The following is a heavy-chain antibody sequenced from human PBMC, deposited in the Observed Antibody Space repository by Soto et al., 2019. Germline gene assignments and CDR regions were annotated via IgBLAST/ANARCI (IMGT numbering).Heavy chain of an antibody. J-gene: IGHJ3*02. CDR1: GYTFTSYS. V-gene: IGHV1-3*01. Sequence: QVQLVQSGAQVKRPGASVTVSCRASGYTFTSYSLHWVRQAPGRRLEWMGWIHAGNGYTKYSQSFQGRVTITRDTSATTVNMDLGSWRSEETAVYYCARVKKSVDDLRLALNIGGQGTMVTVPS. CDR2: IHAGNGYT. CDR3: ARVKKSVDDLRLALNI. D-gene: IGHD1-1*01.